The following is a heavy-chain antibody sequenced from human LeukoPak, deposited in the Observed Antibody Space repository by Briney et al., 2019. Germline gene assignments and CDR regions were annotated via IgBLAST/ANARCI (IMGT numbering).Heavy chain of an antibody. D-gene: IGHD2-21*02. CDR2: IYTGGGA. CDR3: ARGTCGGDCYYYYHGMGV. CDR1: GFTVSDNF. Sequence: GGSLRLSCAASGFTVSDNFMSWVRQAPGKGLEWVSLIYTGGGAYYADSVKGRFTISRDNSKNTLYLQMNSLRVEDTAVYYCARGTCGGDCYYYYHGMGVWGQGTTVTVSS. J-gene: IGHJ6*02. V-gene: IGHV3-66*01.